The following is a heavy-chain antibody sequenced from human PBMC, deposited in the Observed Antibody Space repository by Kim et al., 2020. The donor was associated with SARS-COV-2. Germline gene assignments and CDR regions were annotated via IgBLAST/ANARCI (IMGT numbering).Heavy chain of an antibody. D-gene: IGHD3-22*01. V-gene: IGHV4-59*09. CDR3: ARGNHYYDSSGYFDY. Sequence: PTLKRRVNISVDTSKNQFSRKLSSVTAADTAVYYCARGNHYYDSSGYFDYWGQGTLVAVSS. J-gene: IGHJ4*02.